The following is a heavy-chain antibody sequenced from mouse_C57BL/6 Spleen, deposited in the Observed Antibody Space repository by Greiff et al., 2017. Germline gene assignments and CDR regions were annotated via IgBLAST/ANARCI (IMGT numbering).Heavy chain of an antibody. D-gene: IGHD1-1*01. CDR2: IRSKSNNYAT. Sequence: EAGGGLVQPNGSLKLSCAASGFSFNTYAMNWVRQAPGKGLEWVARIRSKSNNYATYYADSVKDRFTISRDDSESMLYLQMNNLKTEDTDMYYCVRLVDCYGSSPYAMDYWGQGTSVTVSS. J-gene: IGHJ4*01. CDR3: VRLVDCYGSSPYAMDY. V-gene: IGHV10-1*01. CDR1: GFSFNTYA.